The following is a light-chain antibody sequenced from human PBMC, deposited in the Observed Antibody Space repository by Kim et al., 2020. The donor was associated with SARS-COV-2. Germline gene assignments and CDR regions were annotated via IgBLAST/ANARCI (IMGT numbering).Light chain of an antibody. J-gene: IGLJ2*01. CDR2: GNS. Sequence: QRVTTTRTGAGSTIGAGYDLHWYQQRPGTAPNLLIYGNSNRPPGVPDRFSGSKSGTSASLAITGLQAEDEADYYCQSYDSSLSGSVFGGGTQLTVL. V-gene: IGLV1-40*01. CDR3: QSYDSSLSGSV. CDR1: GSTIGAGYD.